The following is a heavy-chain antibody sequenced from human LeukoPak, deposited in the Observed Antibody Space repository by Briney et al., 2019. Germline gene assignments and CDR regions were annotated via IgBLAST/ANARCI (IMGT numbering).Heavy chain of an antibody. CDR3: ATRSEYSSSSHAFDI. CDR1: GGTFSSYT. V-gene: IGHV1-69*05. D-gene: IGHD6-6*01. J-gene: IGHJ3*02. CDR2: IIPIFGTA. Sequence: ASVKVSCKASGGTFSSYTISWVRQAPGQGLEWMGGIIPIFGTANYAQKFQGRVTITTDESTSTAYMELSSLRSEDTAVYYCATRSEYSSSSHAFDIWGQGTMVTVSS.